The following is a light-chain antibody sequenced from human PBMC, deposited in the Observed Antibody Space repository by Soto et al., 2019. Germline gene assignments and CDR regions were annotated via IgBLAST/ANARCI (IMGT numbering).Light chain of an antibody. CDR1: QGISNY. CDR2: AAS. CDR3: QKYNSAPMK. J-gene: IGKJ1*01. V-gene: IGKV1-27*01. Sequence: DVQMTQSPSSVSASVVGRVTVTCRASQGISNYLAWYQQKPGKVPKLLIYAASTLQSGVPSRFSGSGSGTDFTLTISSLQPEDVATYYCQKYNSAPMKFGQGTKVDIK.